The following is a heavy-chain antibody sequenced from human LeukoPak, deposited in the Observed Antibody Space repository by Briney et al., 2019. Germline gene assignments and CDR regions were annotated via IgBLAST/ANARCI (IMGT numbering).Heavy chain of an antibody. CDR2: IIPIFGTA. Sequence: ASVKVSCKASGGTFISYAISWVRQAPGQGLEWMGGIIPIFGTANYAQKFQGRVTITADESTSTAYMELSSLRSEDTAVYYCAREVGSGWYENWFDPWGQGTLVTVSS. CDR3: AREVGSGWYENWFDP. J-gene: IGHJ5*02. D-gene: IGHD6-19*01. V-gene: IGHV1-69*13. CDR1: GGTFISYA.